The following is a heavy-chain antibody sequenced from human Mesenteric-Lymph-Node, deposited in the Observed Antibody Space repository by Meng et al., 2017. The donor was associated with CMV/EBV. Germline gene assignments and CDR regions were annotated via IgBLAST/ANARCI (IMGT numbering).Heavy chain of an antibody. V-gene: IGHV3-21*06. D-gene: IGHD3-9*01. Sequence: FSTYAINWVRQAPGKGLEWVSYISHSGNYIYYADSVKSRFTISRDNARNSLYLQMNSLRAEDTAVYYCARVRDDILTGYYPHFYFDYWGQGSLVTVSS. CDR2: ISHSGNYI. CDR1: FSTYA. CDR3: ARVRDDILTGYYPHFYFDY. J-gene: IGHJ4*02.